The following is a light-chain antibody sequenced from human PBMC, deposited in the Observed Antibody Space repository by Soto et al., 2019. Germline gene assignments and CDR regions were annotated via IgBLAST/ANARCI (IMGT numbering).Light chain of an antibody. CDR2: DAS. Sequence: EIVLTQSPATLSLSPGERATLSCRASQSVSSYLAWFQQKPGQAPRLLIYDASNRATGIPARFSGSGSGTDFTLTISSIVPEDFAVYYCQQRSNWPWTFGQGTKVEIK. CDR1: QSVSSY. V-gene: IGKV3-11*01. J-gene: IGKJ1*01. CDR3: QQRSNWPWT.